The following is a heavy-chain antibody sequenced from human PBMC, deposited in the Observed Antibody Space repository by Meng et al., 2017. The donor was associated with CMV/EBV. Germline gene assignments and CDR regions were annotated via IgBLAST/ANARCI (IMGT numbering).Heavy chain of an antibody. Sequence: GESLKISCAASGFTFSSYGMHWVRQAPGKGLEWVAFIRYDGSNKYYADSVKGRFTISIDNSKNTLYLQMNSLRAEDTAVYYCAKDDSQLLYRDPYYYYGMDVWGQGTTVTVSS. J-gene: IGHJ6*02. CDR3: AKDDSQLLYRDPYYYYGMDV. CDR2: IRYDGSNK. V-gene: IGHV3-30*02. D-gene: IGHD2-2*02. CDR1: GFTFSSYG.